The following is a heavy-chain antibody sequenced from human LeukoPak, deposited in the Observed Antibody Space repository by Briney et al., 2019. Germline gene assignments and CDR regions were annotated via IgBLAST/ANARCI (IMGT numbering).Heavy chain of an antibody. J-gene: IGHJ4*02. V-gene: IGHV3-30*18. CDR3: AKDGPYYFDY. CDR2: ISYDGSNK. Sequence: GGSLRLSCAASGFTFSSYGMHWVRQAPGKGLEWVAVISYDGSNKYYADSVKGRFTISRDNSKNTLYLQMNSLRAEYTAVYYCAKDGPYYFDYWGQGTLVTVSS. CDR1: GFTFSSYG.